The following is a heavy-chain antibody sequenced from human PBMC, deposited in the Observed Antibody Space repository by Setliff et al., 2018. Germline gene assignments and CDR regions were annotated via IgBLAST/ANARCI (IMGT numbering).Heavy chain of an antibody. J-gene: IGHJ4*02. CDR1: GFTFSSYN. CDR3: ARTAGSSSASGFDY. V-gene: IGHV3-21*03. CDR2: ISGSSTYT. D-gene: IGHD2-15*01. Sequence: GGSLRLSCAASGFTFSSYNMNWVRQAPGKGLEWVSSISGSSTYTYYADSVKGRFTISRDYAKDSLYLQMNSLRAEDTAVYYCARTAGSSSASGFDYWGQGTLVT.